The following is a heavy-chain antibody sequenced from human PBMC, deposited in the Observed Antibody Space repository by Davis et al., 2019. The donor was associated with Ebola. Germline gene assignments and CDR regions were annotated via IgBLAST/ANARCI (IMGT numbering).Heavy chain of an antibody. CDR1: GYTFTSYY. J-gene: IGHJ6*02. Sequence: ASVKVSCKASGYTFTSYYMHWVRQAPGQGLEWMGTINPSGGSTGYAQKFQGRVTMTEDTSTDTAYMELSSLRSEDTAVYYCASGSGYSPGGMDVWGQGTTVTVSS. CDR2: INPSGGST. D-gene: IGHD3-22*01. CDR3: ASGSGYSPGGMDV. V-gene: IGHV1-46*01.